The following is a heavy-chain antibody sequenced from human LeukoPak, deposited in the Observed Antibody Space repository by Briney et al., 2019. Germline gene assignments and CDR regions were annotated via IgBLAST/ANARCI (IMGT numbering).Heavy chain of an antibody. Sequence: PGRSLRLSCAASGFTFSSYGMHWVRQAPGKGLEWVAVISYDGSNKYYADSVKGRFTISRDNSKNTLYLQMNSLRAEDTAVYYCAEDVRDYFDYWGQGTLVTVSS. CDR1: GFTFSSYG. CDR3: AEDVRDYFDY. V-gene: IGHV3-30*18. J-gene: IGHJ4*02. CDR2: ISYDGSNK. D-gene: IGHD3-10*02.